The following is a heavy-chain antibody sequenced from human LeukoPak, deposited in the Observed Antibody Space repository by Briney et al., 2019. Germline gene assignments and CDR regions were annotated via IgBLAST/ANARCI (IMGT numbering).Heavy chain of an antibody. CDR2: IYYRGMT. Sequence: PSETLSLTCTVSGGSISSYYWSWIRQPPGKGLEWIGYIYYRGMTTYNPSFKSRVTVSLDTPKNQFSLKLSSVTAADTAVYYCARAYGDYVDSWGQGTLVTVSS. V-gene: IGHV4-59*01. CDR1: GGSISSYY. J-gene: IGHJ4*02. D-gene: IGHD4-17*01. CDR3: ARAYGDYVDS.